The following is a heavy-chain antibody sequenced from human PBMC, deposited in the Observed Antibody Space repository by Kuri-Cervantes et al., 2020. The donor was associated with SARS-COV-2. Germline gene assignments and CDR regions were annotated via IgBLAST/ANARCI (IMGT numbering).Heavy chain of an antibody. CDR2: IFYSGRT. Sequence: SETLSLTCTVSGGSVNSGSYYWSWIRQPPGKGLEWIGDIFYSGRTNYNPSLKSRITVSVDTSKDQFSLKFTSVTAADTAVYYCARTQSGTLFGVVATFDSWGQGILGTVSS. V-gene: IGHV4-61*01. J-gene: IGHJ4*02. D-gene: IGHD3-3*01. CDR3: ARTQSGTLFGVVATFDS. CDR1: GGSVNSGSYY.